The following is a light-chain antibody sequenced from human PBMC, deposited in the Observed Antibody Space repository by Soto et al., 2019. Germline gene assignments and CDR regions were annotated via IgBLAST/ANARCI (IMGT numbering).Light chain of an antibody. J-gene: IGLJ2*01. V-gene: IGLV2-14*01. CDR3: SSYTGSSTYVV. CDR1: SSDVGGYNY. CDR2: DVS. Sequence: QSALTQPASVSGSPGQSITISCTGTSSDVGGYNYVSWYQQHPGKAPKLMIYDVSNRHSGVSNRFSCSKSANTASLTISGLQAEDEADYYCSSYTGSSTYVVFGGGTKLTVL.